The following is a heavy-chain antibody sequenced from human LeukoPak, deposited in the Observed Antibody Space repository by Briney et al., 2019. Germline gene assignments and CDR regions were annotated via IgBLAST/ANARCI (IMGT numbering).Heavy chain of an antibody. J-gene: IGHJ4*02. Sequence: GGSLRLSCAASGFTVSSNYMSWVRQAPGKGLEWVSVIYSGGSTYYADSVKGRFTISRDNSKNTLYLQMNSLRAEGTAVYYCARDPSGSYSGYWGQGTLVTVSS. CDR1: GFTVSSNY. D-gene: IGHD1-26*01. CDR2: IYSGGST. CDR3: ARDPSGSYSGY. V-gene: IGHV3-66*02.